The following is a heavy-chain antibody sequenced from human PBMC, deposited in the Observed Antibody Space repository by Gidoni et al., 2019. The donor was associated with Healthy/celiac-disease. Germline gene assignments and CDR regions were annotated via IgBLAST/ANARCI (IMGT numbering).Heavy chain of an antibody. Sequence: QLQLQESGPGLVKPSETLSLTCTVSGGSISSSSYYWGWIRQPPGKGLEWIGSIYYSGSTYYNPSLKSRVTISVDTSKNQFSLKLSSVTAADTAVYYCARQAPLYPAPFDYWGQGTLVTVSS. CDR3: ARQAPLYPAPFDY. CDR2: IYYSGST. J-gene: IGHJ4*02. CDR1: GGSISSSSYY. V-gene: IGHV4-39*01.